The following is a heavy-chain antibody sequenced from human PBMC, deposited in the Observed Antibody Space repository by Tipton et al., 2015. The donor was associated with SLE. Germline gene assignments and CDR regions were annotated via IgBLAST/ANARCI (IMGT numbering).Heavy chain of an antibody. D-gene: IGHD3-9*01. J-gene: IGHJ3*01. V-gene: IGHV3-48*03. Sequence: SLRLSCAASGFTFSDYEVNWVRQSPGKGLEWISYIGPGGNTIYYADSVRGRFTISRDDVQKSLFVQMDSLRAEDTAVYYCARVKIWYYDVVTRYPVSSYDLWGQGTTVTVSS. CDR2: IGPGGNTI. CDR3: ARVKIWYYDVVTRYPVSSYDL. CDR1: GFTFSDYE.